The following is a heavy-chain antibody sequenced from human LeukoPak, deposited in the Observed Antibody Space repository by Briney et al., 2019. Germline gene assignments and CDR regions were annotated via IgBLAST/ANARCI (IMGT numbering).Heavy chain of an antibody. CDR3: TRQFSAVRCFDP. V-gene: IGHV3-49*04. Sequence: PGGSLRLSCAASGFTFSNYFMNWVRQAPGKGLEWVGIIRIKAYGGTTEYAASVKGRFTISRDDSKSIAYLQMNSLKTEDTAVYYCTRQFSAVRCFDPWGQGTLVTVSS. J-gene: IGHJ5*02. D-gene: IGHD3-10*01. CDR2: IRIKAYGGTT. CDR1: GFTFSNYF.